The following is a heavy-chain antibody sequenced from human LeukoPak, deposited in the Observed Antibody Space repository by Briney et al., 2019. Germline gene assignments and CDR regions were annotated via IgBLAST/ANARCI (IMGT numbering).Heavy chain of an antibody. V-gene: IGHV3-53*01. CDR2: IYSGGST. J-gene: IGHJ4*02. CDR1: GFTVSSNY. D-gene: IGHD5-18*01. CDR3: ARGGYSYGSYYFDY. Sequence: PGGSLRLSCAASGFTVSSNYMSWVRQAPGKGLEWASVIYSGGSTYYADSVKGRFTISRDNSKNTLYLQMNSLRAEDTAVYYCARGGYSYGSYYFDYWGQGTLVTVSS.